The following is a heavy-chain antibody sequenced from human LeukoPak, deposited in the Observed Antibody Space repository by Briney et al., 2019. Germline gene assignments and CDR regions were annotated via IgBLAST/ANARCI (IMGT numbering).Heavy chain of an antibody. Sequence: GGSLRLSCAASGXTFSDFSMNWVRQAPGKGPEWVSFISSSSYIYYADSVKGRLTISRDNARNSLYLQMNSLRAEDTAVYYCAGSGSYYNVDYWGQGTLVTVSS. J-gene: IGHJ4*02. CDR1: GXTFSDFS. D-gene: IGHD3-10*01. V-gene: IGHV3-21*01. CDR2: ISSSSYI. CDR3: AGSGSYYNVDY.